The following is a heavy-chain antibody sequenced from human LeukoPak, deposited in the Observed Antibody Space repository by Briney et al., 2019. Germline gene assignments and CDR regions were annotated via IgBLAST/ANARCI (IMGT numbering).Heavy chain of an antibody. CDR1: GGSISSSSYY. CDR3: ARVRAGCSSTSCYLDP. D-gene: IGHD2-2*01. CDR2: IYYSGST. Sequence: PSETLSLTCTVSGGSISSSSYYWGWIRQPPGKGLEWIGSIYYSGSTYYNPSLKSRVTISVDTSKNQFSLNLSSMTAADTAVYYCARVRAGCSSTSCYLDPWGQGTLVTVSS. J-gene: IGHJ5*02. V-gene: IGHV4-39*07.